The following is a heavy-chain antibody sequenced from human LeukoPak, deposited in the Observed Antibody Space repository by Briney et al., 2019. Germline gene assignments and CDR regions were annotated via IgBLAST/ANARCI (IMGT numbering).Heavy chain of an antibody. J-gene: IGHJ6*03. CDR3: ARVEYGSGSYGDYYMDV. D-gene: IGHD3-10*01. CDR1: GGSISSYY. CDR2: IYYSGST. Sequence: ASETLSLTCTVSGGSISSYYWSWIRQPPGKGLEWIGYIYYSGSTNYNPSLKSRVTISVDTSKNQFSLKLSSVTAADTAVYYCARVEYGSGSYGDYYMDVWGKGTTVTVSS. V-gene: IGHV4-59*01.